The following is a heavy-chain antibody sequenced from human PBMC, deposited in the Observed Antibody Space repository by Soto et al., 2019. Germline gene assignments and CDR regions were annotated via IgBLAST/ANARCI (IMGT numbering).Heavy chain of an antibody. D-gene: IGHD6-19*01. CDR1: GFTFSILA. J-gene: IGHJ4*02. CDR3: AKDATRTSGWYYFDY. Sequence: GGSLRLSCAASGFTFSILAMGWVRQAPGKGLEWVSVIDYTGGTTYYTDSVKGRFIISRDNSKKILYLQMNSLRTEDTAIYYCAKDATRTSGWYYFDYWGRGALVTVSS. V-gene: IGHV3-23*01. CDR2: IDYTGGTT.